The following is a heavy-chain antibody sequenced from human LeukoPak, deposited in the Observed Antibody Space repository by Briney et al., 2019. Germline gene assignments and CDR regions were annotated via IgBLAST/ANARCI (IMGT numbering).Heavy chain of an antibody. Sequence: SETLSLTCTVSGGSISSYYWSWIRQPPGKGLEWIGYIYYSGSTNYNPPLKSRVTISVDTSKNQFSLKLSSVTAADTAVYYCARAQPNDYGDHGSFDYWGQGTLVTVSS. CDR3: ARAQPNDYGDHGSFDY. CDR2: IYYSGST. V-gene: IGHV4-59*01. CDR1: GGSISSYY. J-gene: IGHJ4*02. D-gene: IGHD4-17*01.